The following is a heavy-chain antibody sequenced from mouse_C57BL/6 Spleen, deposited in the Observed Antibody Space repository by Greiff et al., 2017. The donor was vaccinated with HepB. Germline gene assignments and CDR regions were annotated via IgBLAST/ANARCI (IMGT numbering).Heavy chain of an antibody. CDR3: ARNGDYDYDDYFDY. D-gene: IGHD2-4*01. CDR1: GFSLTSYG. J-gene: IGHJ2*01. CDR2: IWSGGST. V-gene: IGHV2-2*01. Sequence: VKLVESGPGLVQPSQSLSITCTVSGFSLTSYGVHWVRQSSGKGLEWLGVIWSGGSTDYNAAFISRLSISKDNSKSQVFFKMNSLQADDTAIYYCARNGDYDYDDYFDYWGQGTTLTVSS.